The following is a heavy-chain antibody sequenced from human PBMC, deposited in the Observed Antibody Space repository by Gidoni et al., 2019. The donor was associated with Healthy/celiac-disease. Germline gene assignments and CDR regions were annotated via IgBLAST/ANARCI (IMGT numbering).Heavy chain of an antibody. V-gene: IGHV3-48*03. D-gene: IGHD2-15*01. CDR3: ARGGSGGSCYGY. CDR1: GFTFSSYE. Sequence: EVQLVESGGGLVQPGGSLRPSCAASGFTFSSYEMNWVRQAPGKGLGWVSYISSSGSTIYYADSVKGRFTISRDNAKNSLYLQMNSLRAEDTAVYYCARGGSGGSCYGYWGQGTLVTVSS. J-gene: IGHJ4*02. CDR2: ISSSGSTI.